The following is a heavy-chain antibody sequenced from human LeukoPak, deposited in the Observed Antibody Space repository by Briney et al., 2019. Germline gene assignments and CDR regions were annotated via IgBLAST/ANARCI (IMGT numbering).Heavy chain of an antibody. CDR3: ARGRKQAAQYYFDY. Sequence: SETLSLTCAVYGGSFSGYYWSWIRQPPGKGLEWIGEVNHSGSTNYNPSLKSRVTISVDTSKNQFSLKLSSVTAADTAVYYCARGRKQAAQYYFDYWGQGTLVTVSS. V-gene: IGHV4-34*01. D-gene: IGHD6-6*01. CDR2: VNHSGST. CDR1: GGSFSGYY. J-gene: IGHJ4*02.